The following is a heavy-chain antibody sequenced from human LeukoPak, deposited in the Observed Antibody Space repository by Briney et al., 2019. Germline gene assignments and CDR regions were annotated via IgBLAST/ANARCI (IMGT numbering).Heavy chain of an antibody. CDR2: IKQDGSEK. J-gene: IGHJ5*02. V-gene: IGHV3-7*05. CDR1: GFTFSSYW. Sequence: PGGSLRLSCAASGFTFSSYWMSWVRQAPGKGLEWVANIKQDGSEKYYVDSVKGRFTISRDNAKNSLYLQMDSLRAEDTAVYYCARWHGDLANWFDPWGQGTLVTVSS. CDR3: ARWHGDLANWFDP. D-gene: IGHD2-21*02.